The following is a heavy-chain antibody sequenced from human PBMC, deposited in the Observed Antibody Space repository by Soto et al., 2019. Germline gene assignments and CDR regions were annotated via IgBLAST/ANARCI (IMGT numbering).Heavy chain of an antibody. Sequence: QVQLQESGPGLVKPSQTLSLTCTVSGGSISSGGYYWSWIRQHPGKGLEWIGYIYYTGSTYYNPSLRSRLTISVDTSKNHFSLTLSSVTAADTAVYYCARDVYNLASRRFDPWGQGTLVTVSS. CDR3: ARDVYNLASRRFDP. V-gene: IGHV4-31*03. CDR1: GGSISSGGYY. J-gene: IGHJ5*02. CDR2: IYYTGST. D-gene: IGHD6-6*01.